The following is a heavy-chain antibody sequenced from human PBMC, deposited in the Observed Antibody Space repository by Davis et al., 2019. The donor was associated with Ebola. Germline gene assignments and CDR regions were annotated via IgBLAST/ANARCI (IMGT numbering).Heavy chain of an antibody. J-gene: IGHJ4*02. CDR2: ISAYNGNT. Sequence: ASVKVSCKASGYTFSSHGISWVRQAPGQGLEWMGWISAYNGNTNQARKFQGRVTITRDTSASTAYMELSSLRSEDTAVYYCARDAHRVYIVLDYWGQGTLVTVSS. CDR3: ARDAHRVYIVLDY. V-gene: IGHV1-18*01. D-gene: IGHD2-8*01. CDR1: GYTFSSHG.